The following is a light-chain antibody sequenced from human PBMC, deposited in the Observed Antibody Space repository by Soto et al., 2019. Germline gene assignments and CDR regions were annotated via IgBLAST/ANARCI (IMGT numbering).Light chain of an antibody. Sequence: DIQMTQSPSTLSASVGDRVTITCRASQSISSWLAWYQQKPGKAPKLLIYKASSLASGVPSRFSGSGSGTEFTLTISSLQPDDFATYYCQLYNRYRFTFGPGTKVDIK. J-gene: IGKJ3*01. CDR1: QSISSW. CDR3: QLYNRYRFT. V-gene: IGKV1-5*03. CDR2: KAS.